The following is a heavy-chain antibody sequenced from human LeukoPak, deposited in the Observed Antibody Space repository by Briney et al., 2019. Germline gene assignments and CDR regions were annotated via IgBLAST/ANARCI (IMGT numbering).Heavy chain of an antibody. CDR1: GGTFSTYA. CDR2: ISAYNGNT. CDR3: ARDISPLITFGGVVAFDI. Sequence: ASVKVSCKASGGTFSTYAISWVRQAPGQGLEWMAWISAYNGNTHYAQNLQGRVTMTTDRSTSTAYMELRSLRSDDTAVYYCARDISPLITFGGVVAFDIWGQGTMVTVSS. V-gene: IGHV1-18*01. D-gene: IGHD3-16*01. J-gene: IGHJ3*02.